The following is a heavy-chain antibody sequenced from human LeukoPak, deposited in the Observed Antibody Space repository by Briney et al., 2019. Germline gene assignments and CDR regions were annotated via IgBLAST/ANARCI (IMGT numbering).Heavy chain of an antibody. CDR1: GGSISSGGYH. D-gene: IGHD1-26*01. CDR3: ARDRVGSYFPRTVDNWFDP. J-gene: IGHJ5*02. CDR2: IYTSGST. V-gene: IGHV4-61*02. Sequence: SQTLSLTCTVSGGSISSGGYHWSWIRQPAGKGLEWIGRIYTSGSTNYNPSLKSRVTMSVDTSKNQFSLKLSSVTAADTAVYYCARDRVGSYFPRTVDNWFDPWGQGTLVTVSS.